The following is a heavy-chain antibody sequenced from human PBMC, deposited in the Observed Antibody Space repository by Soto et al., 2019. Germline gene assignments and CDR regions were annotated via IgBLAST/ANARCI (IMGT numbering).Heavy chain of an antibody. Sequence: QVQLQESGPGLVKPSQTLSLTCTVSGRSISSVNYYWSWIRQPPGKGLEWIGYIYYSGSTYYNPSLRSRVTISVDTSKNQFSLKLSSVTAADTAVYYCARYGSGECNRGGCYSPFDYWGQGTLVTVSS. J-gene: IGHJ4*02. CDR2: IYYSGST. V-gene: IGHV4-30-4*01. CDR3: ARYGSGECNRGGCYSPFDY. D-gene: IGHD2-15*01. CDR1: GRSISSVNYY.